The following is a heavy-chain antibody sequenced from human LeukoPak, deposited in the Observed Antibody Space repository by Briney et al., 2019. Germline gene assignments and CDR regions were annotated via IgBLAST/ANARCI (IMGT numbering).Heavy chain of an antibody. CDR2: ISGSGGST. CDR1: GFTFSSYA. Sequence: GGSLRLSCAASGFTFSSYAMSWVRQAPGKGLEWVSAISGSGGSTYYADSVKGRFTISRDNSKNTLYLQMNSLRAEDTAVYYCARSFYYDSSGYGLDAYYFDYWGQGTLVTVSS. CDR3: ARSFYYDSSGYGLDAYYFDY. V-gene: IGHV3-23*01. D-gene: IGHD3-22*01. J-gene: IGHJ4*02.